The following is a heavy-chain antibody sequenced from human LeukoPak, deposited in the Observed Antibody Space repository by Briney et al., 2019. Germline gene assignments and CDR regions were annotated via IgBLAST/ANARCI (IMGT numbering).Heavy chain of an antibody. CDR2: IYYSGST. J-gene: IGHJ4*02. CDR1: GGSISSYY. D-gene: IGHD5-18*01. V-gene: IGHV4-59*01. Sequence: SETLSLTCTVSGGSISSYYWSWIRQPPGKGLEWIGYIYYSGSTNYNPSLKSRVTISVDTSKNQFSLKLSSVTAADTAVYYCARSGYSYGYGTHFYYWGQGTLVTVSS. CDR3: ARSGYSYGYGTHFYY.